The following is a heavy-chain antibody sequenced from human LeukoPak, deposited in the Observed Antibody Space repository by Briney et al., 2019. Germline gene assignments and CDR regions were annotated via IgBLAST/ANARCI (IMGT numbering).Heavy chain of an antibody. J-gene: IGHJ4*02. Sequence: GSLRLSCAASGFTFSSYWMHWVRQAPGKGLVWVSRINSDGSSSNYADSVKGRFTISRDNAKNTLYLQMNSLRAEDTAVYYCARSFSLDYFDSWGQGTLVTVSS. CDR3: ARSFSLDYFDS. CDR2: INSDGSSS. CDR1: GFTFSSYW. D-gene: IGHD3-16*01. V-gene: IGHV3-74*01.